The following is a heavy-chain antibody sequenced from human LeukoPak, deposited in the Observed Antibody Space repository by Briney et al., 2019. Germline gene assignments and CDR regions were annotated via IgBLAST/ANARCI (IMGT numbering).Heavy chain of an antibody. D-gene: IGHD3-3*01. V-gene: IGHV3-21*01. CDR3: ARVMDFWSGYCDY. CDR1: GFTFSSYS. Sequence: GGSLRLSCAASGFTFSSYSMNWVRQAPGKGLEWVSSISSSSSYIYYADSVKGRFTISRDSAKNSLYLQMNSLRAEDTAVYYCARVMDFWSGYCDYWGQGTLVTVSS. CDR2: ISSSSSYI. J-gene: IGHJ4*02.